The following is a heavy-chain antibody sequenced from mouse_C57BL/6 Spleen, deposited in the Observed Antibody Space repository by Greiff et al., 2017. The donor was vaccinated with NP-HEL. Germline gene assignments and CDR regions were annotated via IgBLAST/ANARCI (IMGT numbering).Heavy chain of an antibody. V-gene: IGHV1-61*01. J-gene: IGHJ3*01. CDR1: GYTFTSYW. CDR2: IYPSDSET. Sequence: QVQLQQSGAELVRPGSSVKLSCKASGYTFTSYWMDWVKQRPGQGLEWIGNIYPSDSETHYNQKFKDKGTLTVDKSSSTAYMQLSSLTSEDSAVYYCARGGGLLRYSAWFAYWGQGTLVTVSA. CDR3: ARGGGLLRYSAWFAY. D-gene: IGHD1-1*01.